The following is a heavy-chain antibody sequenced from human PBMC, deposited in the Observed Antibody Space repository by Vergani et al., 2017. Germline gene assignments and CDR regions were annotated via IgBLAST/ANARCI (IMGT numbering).Heavy chain of an antibody. CDR2: IRYDGSSE. CDR1: GFTLNTYG. V-gene: IGHV3-30*02. D-gene: IGHD1-26*01. CDR3: ANSVSAGNVGVAYFGMDF. J-gene: IGHJ6*02. Sequence: QVQILQSGGGVVQPGGSLRLSCTLSGFTLNTYGIHWVRQAPGKGLEWVSFIRYDGSSEYYGDSVKGRFTISRDKSQNTVNLQMNSLRTEDTAVYFCANSVSAGNVGVAYFGMDFWGRGTTVTVSS.